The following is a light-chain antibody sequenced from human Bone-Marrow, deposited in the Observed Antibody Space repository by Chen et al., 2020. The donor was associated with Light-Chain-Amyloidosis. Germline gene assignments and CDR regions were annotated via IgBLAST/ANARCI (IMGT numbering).Light chain of an antibody. CDR2: GSS. J-gene: IGKJ4*01. Sequence: EIVLTQSPGTLSLSPGEGANLSCRASQTISSNYLTWYQQKFGQAPRLLIYGSSSRATGIPDRFTGSGSGKDFHLTINRLEPEDFAMYYCQQYGTSPLTAGGGTKVEIK. V-gene: IGKV3-20*01. CDR3: QQYGTSPLT. CDR1: QTISSNY.